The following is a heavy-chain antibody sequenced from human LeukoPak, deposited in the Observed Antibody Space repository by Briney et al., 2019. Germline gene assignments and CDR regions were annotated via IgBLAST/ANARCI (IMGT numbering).Heavy chain of an antibody. CDR2: ISSSSSSYI. Sequence: PGGSLRLSCAASGFTFSSYSMNWVRQAPGKGLEWVSSISSSSSSYIYYADSVKGRFTISRDNAKNSLYLQMNSLRAEDTAVYYCARDRPIAASFLLDYWGQGTLVTVSS. J-gene: IGHJ4*02. CDR3: ARDRPIAASFLLDY. CDR1: GFTFSSYS. V-gene: IGHV3-21*01. D-gene: IGHD6-6*01.